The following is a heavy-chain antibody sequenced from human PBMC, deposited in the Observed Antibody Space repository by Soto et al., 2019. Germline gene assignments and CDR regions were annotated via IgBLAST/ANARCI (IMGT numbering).Heavy chain of an antibody. CDR3: ARGGYCSSTSCPRGGVDV. J-gene: IGHJ6*02. V-gene: IGHV4-4*02. CDR1: GVSISSGNW. Sequence: SETLSLTCAVSGVSISSGNWWTWVRQTPQRGLEYIGEIFHDGTANYYPSFERRVAISVDTSKNQFSLKLSSVTAADTAVYYCARGGYCSSTSCPRGGVDVWGQGTTVTVSS. CDR2: IFHDGTA. D-gene: IGHD2-2*01.